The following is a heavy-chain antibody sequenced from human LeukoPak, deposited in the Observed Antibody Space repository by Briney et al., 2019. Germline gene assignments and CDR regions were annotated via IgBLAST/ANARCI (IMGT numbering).Heavy chain of an antibody. Sequence: GRSLRLSCAASGFTFSSYAVHWVRQAPGKGLEWVAVISYDGSNKYYADSVKGRFTISRDNSKNTLYLQMNSLRAEDTAVFYCARPHGFGDPYYFDYWGQGTLITVSS. D-gene: IGHD3-10*01. J-gene: IGHJ4*02. CDR2: ISYDGSNK. CDR3: ARPHGFGDPYYFDY. V-gene: IGHV3-30*04. CDR1: GFTFSSYA.